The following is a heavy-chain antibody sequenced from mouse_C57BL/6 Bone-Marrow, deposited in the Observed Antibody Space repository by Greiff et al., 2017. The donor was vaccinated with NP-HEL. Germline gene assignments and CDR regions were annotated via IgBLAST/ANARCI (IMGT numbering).Heavy chain of an antibody. CDR3: TTGGSSPYAMDY. Sequence: EVQLQQSGAELVRPGASVKLSCTVSGFYIKDDYMHWVKQRPEQGLEWIGWIDPENGDTEYASKFQGKATITADTSSNTAYLQLSSLTSEDTAVYYCTTGGSSPYAMDYWGQETSVTVSS. V-gene: IGHV14-4*01. CDR2: IDPENGDT. CDR1: GFYIKDDY. D-gene: IGHD1-1*01. J-gene: IGHJ4*01.